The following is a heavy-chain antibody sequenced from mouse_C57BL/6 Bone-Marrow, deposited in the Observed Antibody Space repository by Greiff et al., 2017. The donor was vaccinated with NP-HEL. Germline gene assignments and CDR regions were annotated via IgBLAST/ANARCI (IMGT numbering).Heavy chain of an antibody. CDR1: GFNIKDDY. J-gene: IGHJ1*03. Sequence: VHLQQSGAELVRPGASVKLSCTASGFNIKDDYMHWVKQRPEQGLEWIGWIDPENGDTEYASKFQGKATITADTSSNTAYLQLSSLTSEDTAVYYCTTPYYYGSSYVNYWYFDVWGTGTTVTVSS. V-gene: IGHV14-4*01. CDR2: IDPENGDT. D-gene: IGHD1-1*01. CDR3: TTPYYYGSSYVNYWYFDV.